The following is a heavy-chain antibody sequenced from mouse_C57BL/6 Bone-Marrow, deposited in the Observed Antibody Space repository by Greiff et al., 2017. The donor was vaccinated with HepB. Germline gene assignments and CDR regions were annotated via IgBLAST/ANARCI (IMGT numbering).Heavy chain of an antibody. D-gene: IGHD1-1*02. CDR3: ARGGWGDY. CDR2: ISYDGSN. J-gene: IGHJ4*01. Sequence: DVKLQESGPGLVKPSQSLSLTCSVTGYSITSGYYWNWIRQFPGNKLEWMGYISYDGSNNYNPSLKNRISITRDTSKNQFFLKLNSVTTEDTATYYCARGGWGDYWGQGTSVTVSS. V-gene: IGHV3-6*01. CDR1: GYSITSGYY.